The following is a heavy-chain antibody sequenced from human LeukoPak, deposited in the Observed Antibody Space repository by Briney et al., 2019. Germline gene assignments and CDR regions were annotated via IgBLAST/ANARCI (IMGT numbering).Heavy chain of an antibody. V-gene: IGHV4-30-4*08. D-gene: IGHD3-9*01. J-gene: IGHJ2*01. CDR1: GGAITSDGYY. Sequence: SETLSLTCTVSGGAITSDGYYWTWIRQLPGKGLEWIAYIYVTGTTYYNPSLQSRVTMSLDTSKNQFSLKLSSVTAADTAVYYCARRPDYYDILTGYYNWYFDLWGRGTLVTVSS. CDR2: IYVTGTT. CDR3: ARRPDYYDILTGYYNWYFDL.